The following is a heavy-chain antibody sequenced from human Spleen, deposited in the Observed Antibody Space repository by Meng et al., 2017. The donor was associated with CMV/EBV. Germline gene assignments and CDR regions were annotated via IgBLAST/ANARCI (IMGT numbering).Heavy chain of an antibody. CDR3: ARSFFDFSSGYSPYWYLDV. CDR1: GGSMTSYY. V-gene: IGHV4-59*01. D-gene: IGHD3-3*01. J-gene: IGHJ2*01. CDR2: IYYSGNT. Sequence: SETLSLTCAVTGGSMTSYYWTWIRQPPGKGLEWLGYIYYSGNTNYNTSLKGRVTMSVDTSKDQFSLRLTSVTAADTAIYYCARSFFDFSSGYSPYWYLDVWGRGTLVTVSS.